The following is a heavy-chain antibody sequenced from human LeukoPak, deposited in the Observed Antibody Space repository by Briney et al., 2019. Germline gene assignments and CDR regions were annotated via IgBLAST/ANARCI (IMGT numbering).Heavy chain of an antibody. V-gene: IGHV3-23*01. CDR2: LNGSGSTT. CDR1: GFSFSGYA. CDR3: AKAHRGYSGSQFDD. D-gene: IGHD1-26*01. Sequence: GGSLRLSCAVSGFSFSGYAMNWVRQAPGKGLEWVSGLNGSGSTTYYADSVKGRFTISRDNSKNMVYLQMDSLRAEDTAVYYCAKAHRGYSGSQFDDWGQGALVTVSS. J-gene: IGHJ4*02.